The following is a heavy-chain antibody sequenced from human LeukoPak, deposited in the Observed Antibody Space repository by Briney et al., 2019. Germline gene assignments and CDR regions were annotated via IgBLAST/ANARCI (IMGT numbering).Heavy chain of an antibody. D-gene: IGHD6-19*01. Sequence: GGSLRLSCAASGFTFSSYAMNWVRQAPGKGLEWVSFISSRSTYIYYADSVRGRFIISRDNAKNSLFLQVNSLRAEDTAVYYCARGAVAAMVTGTEFYFDYWGQGTLVPVSS. CDR1: GFTFSSYA. CDR2: ISSRSTYI. J-gene: IGHJ4*02. V-gene: IGHV3-21*01. CDR3: ARGAVAAMVTGTEFYFDY.